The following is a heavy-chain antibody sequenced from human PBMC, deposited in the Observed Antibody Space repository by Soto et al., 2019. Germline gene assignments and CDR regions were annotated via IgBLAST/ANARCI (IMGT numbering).Heavy chain of an antibody. CDR2: IRSKANSYAT. V-gene: IGHV3-73*01. CDR1: GFTFSGSA. J-gene: IGHJ6*02. D-gene: IGHD2-2*01. Sequence: HPGGSLRLSCAASGFTFSGSAMHWVRQASGKGLEWVGRIRSKANSYATAYAASVKGRFTISRDDSKNTAYLQMNSLKTEDTAVYYCTRSLYCSSTSCWYYGMDVWGQGTTVTVSS. CDR3: TRSLYCSSTSCWYYGMDV.